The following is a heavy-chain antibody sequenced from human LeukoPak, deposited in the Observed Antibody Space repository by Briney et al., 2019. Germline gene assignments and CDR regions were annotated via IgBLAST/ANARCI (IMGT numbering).Heavy chain of an antibody. CDR2: IIPIFGTA. J-gene: IGHJ4*02. D-gene: IGHD1-26*01. CDR1: GVTFSSYA. V-gene: IGHV1-69*05. Sequence: ASVKVSCTASGVTFSSYAISWVRQAPGQGLEWMAGIIPIFGTANYAQKFQGRVTITRDDSKSTLYLELNSLRSEDTAVYYCARDVGETTYLSYWGKETPVTVSS. CDR3: ARDVGETTYLSY.